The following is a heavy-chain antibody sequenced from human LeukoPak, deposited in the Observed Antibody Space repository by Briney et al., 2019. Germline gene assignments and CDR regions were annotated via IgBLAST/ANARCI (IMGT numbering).Heavy chain of an antibody. CDR1: GFTFNNAW. Sequence: PGGSLRLSCAASGFTFNNAWMSWVRQAPGKGLEWIGRIKRNTDGGTTDYAAPVKGRFTISRDDSKNTLYLQMNSLKTEDTAVYYCSTEDTGVAAYCSSPGCPRWVAYFVSWGQGILVTASS. CDR2: IKRNTDGGTT. CDR3: STEDTGVAAYCSSPGCPRWVAYFVS. D-gene: IGHD2-2*01. V-gene: IGHV3-15*01. J-gene: IGHJ4*02.